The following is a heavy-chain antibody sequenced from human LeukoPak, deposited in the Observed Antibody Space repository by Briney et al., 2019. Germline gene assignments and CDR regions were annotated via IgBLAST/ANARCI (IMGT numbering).Heavy chain of an antibody. CDR3: ARGGDGSPSQRMVDY. CDR1: GGSISSSSYY. V-gene: IGHV4-39*07. CDR2: INHSGST. J-gene: IGHJ4*02. Sequence: SETLSLTCTVSGGSISSSSYYWGWIRQPPGKGLEWIGEINHSGSTNYNPSLKSRVTISVDTSKNQFSLKLSSVTAADTAVYYCARGGDGSPSQRMVDYWGQGTLVTVSS. D-gene: IGHD1-26*01.